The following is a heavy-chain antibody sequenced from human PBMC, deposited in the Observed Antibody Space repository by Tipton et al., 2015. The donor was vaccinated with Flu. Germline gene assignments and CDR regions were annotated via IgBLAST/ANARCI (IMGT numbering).Heavy chain of an antibody. CDR1: GGSIGSHS. CDR2: IYTSGNT. D-gene: IGHD3-16*01. J-gene: IGHJ5*02. V-gene: IGHV4-4*07. CDR3: ARRGEESRQQGDYNWLDP. Sequence: LRLSCTVSGGSIGSHSWNWIRQPAGKGLEWIGRIYTSGNTIYNPSLQSRVTVSVDTSKNQFSLKLNSVTVADTAAYYCARRGEESRQQGDYNWLDPWGQGILVTVSS.